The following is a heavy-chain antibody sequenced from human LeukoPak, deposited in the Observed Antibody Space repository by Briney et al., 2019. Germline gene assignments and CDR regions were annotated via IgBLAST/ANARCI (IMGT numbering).Heavy chain of an antibody. V-gene: IGHV3-23*01. Sequence: GSLRLSCAASGFTFSTYGMSWVRQAPGKGLEWVSAIGKSGGSTYYADSMKGRFTISRDNSKNTLYLQMNSLRAEDTAVYYCARGRFGGYSHFDYWGQGTLVTVSS. J-gene: IGHJ4*02. CDR1: GFTFSTYG. D-gene: IGHD3-22*01. CDR2: IGKSGGST. CDR3: ARGRFGGYSHFDY.